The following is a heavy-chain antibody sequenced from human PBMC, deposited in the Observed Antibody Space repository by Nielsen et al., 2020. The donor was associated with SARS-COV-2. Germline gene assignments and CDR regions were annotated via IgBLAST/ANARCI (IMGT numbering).Heavy chain of an antibody. J-gene: IGHJ6*03. Sequence: SETLSLTCTVSGGSISSSSYYWGWIRQPQGKGLEWIGSIYYSGSTYYNPSVKSRVTISVDTSTNQFSLKLSSVTAAYTAVYYCARLSVAGMQNYYYYYMDVWGKGTTVTVSS. CDR1: GGSISSSSYY. V-gene: IGHV4-39*01. CDR2: IYYSGST. CDR3: ARLSVAGMQNYYYYYMDV. D-gene: IGHD6-19*01.